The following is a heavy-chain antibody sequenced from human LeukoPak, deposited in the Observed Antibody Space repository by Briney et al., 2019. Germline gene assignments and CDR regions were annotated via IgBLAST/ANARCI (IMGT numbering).Heavy chain of an antibody. V-gene: IGHV1-8*03. D-gene: IGHD5-12*01. CDR3: ARSRGYSGYAYYFDY. CDR1: GYTFTSYD. J-gene: IGHJ4*02. Sequence: GASVKVSCKASGYTFTSYDINWVRQATGQGLEWMGWMNPNSGNTGYAQKFQGRVTITRNTSIGTAYMELSSLRSEDTAVYYCARSRGYSGYAYYFDYWGQGTLVTVSS. CDR2: MNPNSGNT.